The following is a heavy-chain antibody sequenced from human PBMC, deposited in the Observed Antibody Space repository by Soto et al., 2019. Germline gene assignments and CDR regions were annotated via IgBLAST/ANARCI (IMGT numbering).Heavy chain of an antibody. J-gene: IGHJ6*02. CDR2: IYTSGST. Sequence: SETLSLTCTICGRPIRSYYWSWIRQPAGKGLESIGRIYTSGSTNYNPSLKSRVTMSVVSSTDQFSLKFRSVTAADTAVYYCGREPNFYGSSSYRHYYGMDVWGQGTTVTVSS. CDR3: GREPNFYGSSSYRHYYGMDV. D-gene: IGHD6-13*01. CDR1: GRPIRSYY. V-gene: IGHV4-4*07.